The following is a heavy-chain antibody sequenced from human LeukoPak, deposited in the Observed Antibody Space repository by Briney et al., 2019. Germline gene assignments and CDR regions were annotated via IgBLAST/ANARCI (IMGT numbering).Heavy chain of an antibody. Sequence: ASVKVSCKASGYTFTSYYMHWVRQAPGEGLEWMGIINPTGGSTSYAQKFQGRVTMTTDTSTSTAYMELRSLRSDDTAVYYCARGGEAMDDSSGYYHYGAAFDIWGQGTMVTVSS. J-gene: IGHJ3*02. CDR1: GYTFTSYY. CDR3: ARGGEAMDDSSGYYHYGAAFDI. CDR2: INPTGGST. V-gene: IGHV1-46*01. D-gene: IGHD3-22*01.